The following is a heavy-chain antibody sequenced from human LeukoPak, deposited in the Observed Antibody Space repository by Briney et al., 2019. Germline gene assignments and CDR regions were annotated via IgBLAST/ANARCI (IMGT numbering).Heavy chain of an antibody. J-gene: IGHJ5*02. V-gene: IGHV4-59*01. Sequence: SETPSLTCTVSGGSISSYYWSWIRQPPGKGLEWIGYIYYSGSTNYNPSLKSRVTISVDTSKNQFSLKLSSVTAADTAVYYCAGGVVVAATSYNWFDPWGQGTLVTVSS. CDR3: AGGVVVAATSYNWFDP. CDR2: IYYSGST. CDR1: GGSISSYY. D-gene: IGHD2-15*01.